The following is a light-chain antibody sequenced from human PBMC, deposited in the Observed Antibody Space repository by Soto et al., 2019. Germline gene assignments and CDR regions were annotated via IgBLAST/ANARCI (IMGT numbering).Light chain of an antibody. Sequence: EIVLTQSPGTLSLSPGERATLSCRASQSVSSKYLAWYQQKPGQAPRVLIYGTSIRASGVPERFSGGGSGTDFTLTITRLEPEDFAVYYCQQYNNWLPMYTFGQGTKLEIK. J-gene: IGKJ2*01. CDR1: QSVSSKY. V-gene: IGKV3-20*01. CDR2: GTS. CDR3: QQYNNWLPMYT.